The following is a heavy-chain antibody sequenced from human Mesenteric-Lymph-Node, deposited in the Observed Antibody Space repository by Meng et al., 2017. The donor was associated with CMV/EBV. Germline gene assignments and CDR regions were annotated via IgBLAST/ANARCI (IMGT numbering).Heavy chain of an antibody. J-gene: IGHJ6*02. CDR3: ARRIVESVTGNNYYGMDV. CDR2: INPDTGGG. CDR1: GYTFTDFF. V-gene: IGHV1-2*02. Sequence: ASVKVSCKASGYTFTDFFIHWVRQAPGQGLEWVAWINPDTGGGSIARKFQGRVSMTRDTSINTAYIELRRLISDDTSVYYCARRIVESVTGNNYYGMDVWGQGTTVTVSS. D-gene: IGHD3-22*01.